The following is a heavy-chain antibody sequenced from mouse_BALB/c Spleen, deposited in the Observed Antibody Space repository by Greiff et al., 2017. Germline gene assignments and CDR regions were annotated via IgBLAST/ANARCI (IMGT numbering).Heavy chain of an antibody. CDR3: ARDPVGDAMDY. CDR2: IWAGGST. V-gene: IGHV2-9*02. D-gene: IGHD1-1*01. CDR1: GFSLTSYG. J-gene: IGHJ4*01. Sequence: GQRVESGPGLVAPSQSLSITCTVSGFSLTSYGVHWVRQPPGKGLEWLGVIWAGGSTNYNSALMSRLSISKDNSKSQVFLKMNSLQTDDTAMYYCARDPVGDAMDYWGQGTSVTVSS.